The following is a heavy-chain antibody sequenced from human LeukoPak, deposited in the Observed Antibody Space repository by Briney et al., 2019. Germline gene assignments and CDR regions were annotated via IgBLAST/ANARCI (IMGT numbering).Heavy chain of an antibody. CDR2: IYTSGGT. D-gene: IGHD6-6*01. V-gene: IGHV4-4*09. Sequence: SETLSLTCTVSGDSISSYYWGWIRQPPGKGLEWIGYIYTSGGTNYIPSLKSRVTISIDTSKNQFSLKLSSVTAADSAVYYCARLTRLSTSPDRYYLDYWGQGTLVTVSS. CDR3: ARLTRLSTSPDRYYLDY. CDR1: GDSISSYY. J-gene: IGHJ4*02.